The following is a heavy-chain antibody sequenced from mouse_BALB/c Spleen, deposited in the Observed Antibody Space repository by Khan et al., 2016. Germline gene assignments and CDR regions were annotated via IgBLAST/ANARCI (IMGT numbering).Heavy chain of an antibody. CDR1: GYTFSSYW. CDR2: ILPGSGST. V-gene: IGHV1-9*01. D-gene: IGHD4-1*01. J-gene: IGHJ3*01. CDR3: APGTRRAWFAY. Sequence: QVRLQQSGTELMKPGASVKISCKATGYTFSSYWIEWVKQRPGHGLEWIGEILPGSGSTKYNERFKGKATFTADTSSNTAYMQLSSLTSEDSAVXYCAPGTRRAWFAYWGQGTLVTVSA.